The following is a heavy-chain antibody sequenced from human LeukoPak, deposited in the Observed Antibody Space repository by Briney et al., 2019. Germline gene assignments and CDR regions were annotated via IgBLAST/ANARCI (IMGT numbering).Heavy chain of an antibody. J-gene: IGHJ6*04. CDR1: GFIFSTYA. V-gene: IGHV3-30*04. CDR2: ISYDGDDK. CDR3: ARDPLRSIQVDYYYGMDV. Sequence: PGRSLRLSCAASGFIFSTYAMYLLRQAPAKGLEWVAVISYDGDDKYYADSVNVRFTISRDNSKNTLYLQMSSLRAEDTAVYSCARDPLRSIQVDYYYGMDVWGKGTTVTVSS. D-gene: IGHD6-6*01.